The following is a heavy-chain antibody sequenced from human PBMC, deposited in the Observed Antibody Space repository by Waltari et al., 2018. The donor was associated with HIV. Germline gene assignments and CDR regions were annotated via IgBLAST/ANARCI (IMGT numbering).Heavy chain of an antibody. J-gene: IGHJ4*02. Sequence: QLQLQESGPGLVKPSETLSLTCTVSGGSISSGLYYWGWIRLPPGKGLEWIGSIFYTGSTYDNPSRRGRATMSVETSKNRFSLQLGSETAADTAVYYCARQRQSRRDPFDYGGQGTLVTVSS. CDR1: GGSISSGLYY. V-gene: IGHV4-39*01. CDR2: IFYTGST. CDR3: ARQRQSRRDPFDY.